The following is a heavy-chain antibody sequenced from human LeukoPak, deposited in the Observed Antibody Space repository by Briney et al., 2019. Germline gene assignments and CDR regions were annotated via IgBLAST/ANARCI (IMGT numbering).Heavy chain of an antibody. CDR3: ARKAGVTYYDILTGYFRPYYYYYMDA. J-gene: IGHJ6*03. V-gene: IGHV1-8*03. CDR1: GGTFSSYA. Sequence: ASVKVSCKASGGTFSSYAINWVRQATGQGLEWMGWMNPNSGNTGYAQKFQGRVTITRNTSISTAYMELSSLRSEDTAVYYCARKAGVTYYDILTGYFRPYYYYYMDAWGKGTTVTVSS. CDR2: MNPNSGNT. D-gene: IGHD3-9*01.